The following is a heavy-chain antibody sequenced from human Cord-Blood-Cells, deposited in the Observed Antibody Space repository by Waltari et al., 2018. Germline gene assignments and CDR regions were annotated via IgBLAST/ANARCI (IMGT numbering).Heavy chain of an antibody. CDR1: GYTFTSYY. J-gene: IGHJ3*02. CDR3: ARHGIVGATDAFDI. CDR2: INPRSGRT. D-gene: IGHD1-26*01. V-gene: IGHV1-46*01. Sequence: QVQLVQSGAEVKKPGASVKVSCKASGYTFTSYYMHWVRQAPGQGLEWMGIINPRSGRTSYAQKFQGRVTMTRDTSTSTVYMELSSLRSEDTAVYYCARHGIVGATDAFDIWGQGTMVTVSS.